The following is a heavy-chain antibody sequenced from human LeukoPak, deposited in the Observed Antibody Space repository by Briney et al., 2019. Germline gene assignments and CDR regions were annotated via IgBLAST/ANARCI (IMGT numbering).Heavy chain of an antibody. J-gene: IGHJ4*02. CDR1: GFTVSSNY. CDR2: ISGSSSYI. D-gene: IGHD3-16*02. CDR3: ARGIGQSLYY. V-gene: IGHV3-21*01. Sequence: PGGSLRLSCAASGFTVSSNYMSWVRQAPGKGLEWVSSISGSSSYIYYADSLKGRFTISRDNAKDSLYLQMNSLRAEDTAVYYCARGIGQSLYYWGQGTLVTVSS.